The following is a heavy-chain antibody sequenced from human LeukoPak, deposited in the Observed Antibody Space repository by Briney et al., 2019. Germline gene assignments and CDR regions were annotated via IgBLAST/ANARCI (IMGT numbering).Heavy chain of an antibody. J-gene: IGHJ4*02. CDR3: ARDYYGSGSLIDY. V-gene: IGHV4-31*03. CDR2: IYYSGST. D-gene: IGHD3-10*01. CDR1: GGSISSGGYY. Sequence: SQTLSLTCTVSGGSISSGGYYWSWIRQHPGKGLEWIGYIYYSGSTYYNPSLKSRVTISVDTSKNQFSLKLSSVTAADTAVYYCARDYYGSGSLIDYWGQGTLVTVSS.